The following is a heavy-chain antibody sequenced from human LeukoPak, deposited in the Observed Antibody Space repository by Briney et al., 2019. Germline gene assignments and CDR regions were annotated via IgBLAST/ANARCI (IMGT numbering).Heavy chain of an antibody. J-gene: IGHJ4*02. CDR2: IYYSGST. D-gene: IGHD6-13*01. V-gene: IGHV4-59*01. Sequence: PSETLSLTCTVSGGSISSYYWSWIRQPPGKGLEWIGYIYYSGSTNYNPSLKSRVTISVDTSKNQFSLKLSSVTAADTAVYYCAREAQQLYDYWGQGTLVTVSS. CDR3: AREAQQLYDY. CDR1: GGSISSYY.